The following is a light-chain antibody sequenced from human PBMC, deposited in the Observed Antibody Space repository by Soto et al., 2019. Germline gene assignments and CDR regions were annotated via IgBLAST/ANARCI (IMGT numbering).Light chain of an antibody. CDR2: EVS. CDR3: SSYTSSSTLV. J-gene: IGLJ1*01. Sequence: QSVVTQPASVSGSPGQSITISCTGTSSDVGGYNYVSWYQQHPGKAPKLMIYEVSNRPSGVSNRFSGSKSGNTASLTISGLQAEDEADYYCSSYTSSSTLVFGSGTKSPS. CDR1: SSDVGGYNY. V-gene: IGLV2-14*01.